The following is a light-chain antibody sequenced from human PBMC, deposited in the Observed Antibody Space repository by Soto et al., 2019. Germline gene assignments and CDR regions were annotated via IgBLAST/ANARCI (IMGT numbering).Light chain of an antibody. Sequence: EILLTQSPGTLSLSPGERATLSCRASQSVSSRYLAWYQQKPGQVPRLLIYGASNRATGVSARFSGSGSGTEFTLTISSLQSEDFAVYYCLQYHYWWTFGQGTKVDIK. CDR1: QSVSSRY. CDR2: GAS. CDR3: LQYHYWWT. V-gene: IGKV3-15*01. J-gene: IGKJ1*01.